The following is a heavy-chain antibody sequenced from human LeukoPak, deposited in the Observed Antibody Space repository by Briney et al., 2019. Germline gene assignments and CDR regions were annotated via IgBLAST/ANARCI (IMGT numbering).Heavy chain of an antibody. D-gene: IGHD3-10*01. Sequence: ASVKVSCKASGYTFTGYYIHWVRQAPGQGLEWMGWINPNSGGTNYVQKFQGRVTMTRDTSISTAYMELSRLRSDDTAVYYCAILYYGSGSSYLQHWGQGTLVTVSS. CDR2: INPNSGGT. V-gene: IGHV1-2*02. CDR3: AILYYGSGSSYLQH. CDR1: GYTFTGYY. J-gene: IGHJ1*01.